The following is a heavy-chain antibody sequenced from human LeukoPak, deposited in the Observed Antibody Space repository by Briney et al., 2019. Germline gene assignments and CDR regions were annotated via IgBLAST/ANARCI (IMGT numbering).Heavy chain of an antibody. CDR2: ISYDGSNK. J-gene: IGHJ4*02. CDR3: ARDSLYGSGSYYTPSFDY. V-gene: IGHV3-30-3*01. Sequence: PGGSLRLSCAASGFTFSSYAMHWVRQAPGKGLEWVAVISYDGSNKYYADSVKGRFTISRDNSKNTLYLQMNSLRAEDTAVYYCARDSLYGSGSYYTPSFDYWGQGTLVTVSS. D-gene: IGHD3-10*01. CDR1: GFTFSSYA.